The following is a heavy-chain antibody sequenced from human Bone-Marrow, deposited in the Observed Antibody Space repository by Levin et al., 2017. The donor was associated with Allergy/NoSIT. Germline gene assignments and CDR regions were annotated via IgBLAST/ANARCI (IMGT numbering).Heavy chain of an antibody. CDR3: AKDSVSSSSTSAYFDY. D-gene: IGHD6-6*01. Sequence: SLKISCAASGFTFDDYAMHWVRQAPGKGLEWVSGISWNSGSIGYADSVKGRFTISRDNAKNSLYLQMNSLRAEDTALYYCAKDSVSSSSTSAYFDYWGQGTLVTVSS. CDR1: GFTFDDYA. J-gene: IGHJ4*02. V-gene: IGHV3-9*01. CDR2: ISWNSGSI.